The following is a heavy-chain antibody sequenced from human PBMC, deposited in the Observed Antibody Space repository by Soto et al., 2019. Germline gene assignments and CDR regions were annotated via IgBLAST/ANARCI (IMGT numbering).Heavy chain of an antibody. D-gene: IGHD5-18*01. CDR3: VTGYHSDY. J-gene: IGHJ4*02. Sequence: EEQLVESGGALVRPGESLRLSCAASGISTSSYWMGWVRQAPGRGLEWVASIKNDGSEKYYMDSLKGRFTISRDNALNSLYLQMNSRRAEDTAVYFCVTGYHSDYWGQGTLVTVSS. CDR2: IKNDGSEK. V-gene: IGHV3-7*03. CDR1: GISTSSYW.